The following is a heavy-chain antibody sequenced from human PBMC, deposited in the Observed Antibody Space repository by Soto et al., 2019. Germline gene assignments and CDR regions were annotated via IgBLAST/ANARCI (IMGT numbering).Heavy chain of an antibody. D-gene: IGHD2-15*01. Sequence: GGSMRISCAASGFTFSSLAMSWVRQAPGKGLDWVSAISGSGGSTYSADSVKGRFTISRDNAKNSLYLQMNSLRAEDTALYSCAKDRSVEGDWSGGSCYFDYWGQGTRVTVSS. V-gene: IGHV3-23*01. CDR1: GFTFSSLA. CDR3: AKDRSVEGDWSGGSCYFDY. J-gene: IGHJ4*02. CDR2: ISGSGGST.